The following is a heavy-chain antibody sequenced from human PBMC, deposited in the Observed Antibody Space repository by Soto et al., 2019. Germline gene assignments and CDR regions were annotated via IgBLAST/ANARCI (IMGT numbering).Heavy chain of an antibody. V-gene: IGHV3-11*01. CDR3: ATSGYSYGSVGYFDY. CDR2: ISSSGSTI. Sequence: GGSLRPSCAASGFTFSYYYMIWIRQAPGKGLEWVSYISSSGSTIYYADSVKGRFTISRDNAKNSLYLQMNSLRAEDTAVYYCATSGYSYGSVGYFDYWGQGTLVTVSS. J-gene: IGHJ4*02. D-gene: IGHD5-18*01. CDR1: GFTFSYYY.